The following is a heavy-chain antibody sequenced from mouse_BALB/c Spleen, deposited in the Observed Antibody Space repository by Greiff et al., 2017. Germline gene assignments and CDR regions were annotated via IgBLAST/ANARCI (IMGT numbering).Heavy chain of an antibody. CDR1: GFSLTSYG. CDR3: ARDDGNYVDAMDY. V-gene: IGHV2-9*02. Sequence: VMLVESGPGLVAPSQSLSITCTVSGFSLTSYGVHWVRQPPGKGLEWLGVIWAGGSTNYNSALMSRLSISKDNSKSQVFLKMNSLQTDDTAMYYCARDDGNYVDAMDYWGQGTSVTVSS. D-gene: IGHD2-1*01. J-gene: IGHJ4*01. CDR2: IWAGGST.